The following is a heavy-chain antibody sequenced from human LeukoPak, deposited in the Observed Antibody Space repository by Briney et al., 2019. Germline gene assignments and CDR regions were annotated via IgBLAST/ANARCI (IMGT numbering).Heavy chain of an antibody. J-gene: IGHJ6*03. CDR2: IYHSGST. CDR1: GGSISSSNW. V-gene: IGHV4-4*02. D-gene: IGHD2-2*02. CDR3: ARGYPELGYCSSTSCYKSTGYYYMDV. Sequence: PSGTLSLTCAVSGGSISSSNWWSWVRQPPGKGLEWIGEIYHSGSTNYNPSLKSRVTISVDKSKNQFSLKLSSVTAADTAVYYCARGYPELGYCSSTSCYKSTGYYYMDVWGKGTTVTVSS.